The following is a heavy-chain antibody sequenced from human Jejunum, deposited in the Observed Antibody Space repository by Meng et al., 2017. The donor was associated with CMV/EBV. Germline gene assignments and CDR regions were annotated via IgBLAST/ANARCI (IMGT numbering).Heavy chain of an antibody. J-gene: IGHJ6*02. CDR2: INRGDSVI. V-gene: IGHV3-48*03. Sequence: SGFTLSNHWMHWVRQAPGKGLEWLSHINRGDSVILYADSVRGRFTISRDVAKNSVYLQMNTLRVEDTGVYYCAKDQGIHGFTMDVWGQGTAVTVSS. CDR1: GFTLSNHW. CDR3: AKDQGIHGFTMDV. D-gene: IGHD5-24*01.